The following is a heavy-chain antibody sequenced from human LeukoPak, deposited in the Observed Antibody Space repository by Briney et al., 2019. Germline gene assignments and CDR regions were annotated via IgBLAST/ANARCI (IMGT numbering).Heavy chain of an antibody. D-gene: IGHD2-15*01. CDR2: INSDGSST. Sequence: SGGSLRLSCAASGLTFSNAWMSWVRQAPGKGLVWVSRINSDGSSTSYADSVKGRFTISRDNAKNTLYLQMNSLRAEDTAVYYCAREPPNLGGAFDIWGQGTMVTVSS. CDR3: AREPPNLGGAFDI. CDR1: GLTFSNAW. V-gene: IGHV3-74*01. J-gene: IGHJ3*02.